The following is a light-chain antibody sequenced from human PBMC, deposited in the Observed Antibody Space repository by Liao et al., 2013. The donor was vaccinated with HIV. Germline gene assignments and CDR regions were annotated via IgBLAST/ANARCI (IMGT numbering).Light chain of an antibody. CDR1: KLGDKY. V-gene: IGLV3-1*01. J-gene: IGLJ2*01. CDR2: QDS. Sequence: SYELTQPPSVSVSPGQTASITCSGDKLGDKYACWYQQKPGQSPVLVIYQDSKRPSGIPERFSGSNSGNTATLTISGTQAMDEADYYCQAWDSSIXVFGRRD. CDR3: QAWDSSIXV.